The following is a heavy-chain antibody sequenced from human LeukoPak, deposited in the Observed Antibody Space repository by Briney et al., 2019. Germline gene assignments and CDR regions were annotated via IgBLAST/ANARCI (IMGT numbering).Heavy chain of an antibody. CDR3: ARGITVMIVAPGY. Sequence: GGSLRLSCAASGFTFSSYGMHWVRQAPGKGLEWLSVIYSNNITYYADSVKGRFTISRDNSKNTLYLQMNSLRAEDTAVYYCARGITVMIVAPGYWGQGTLVTVSS. CDR1: GFTFSSYG. CDR2: IYSNNIT. J-gene: IGHJ4*02. D-gene: IGHD3-22*01. V-gene: IGHV3-NL1*01.